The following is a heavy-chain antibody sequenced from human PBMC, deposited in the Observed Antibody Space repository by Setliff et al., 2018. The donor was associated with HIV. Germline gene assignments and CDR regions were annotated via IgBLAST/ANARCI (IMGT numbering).Heavy chain of an antibody. CDR3: ARESTYYYDSSGPHDALDV. D-gene: IGHD3-22*01. V-gene: IGHV3-30*04. J-gene: IGHJ3*01. CDR2: ISYDGNVK. Sequence: GSLRLSCVASGFIFNNYAMHWVRQAPGKGLEWVSVISYDGNVKYYADSVKGRFTISRDNSKNTLYLQVSRLRAEDTAVYYCARESTYYYDSSGPHDALDVWGLGTKVTVS. CDR1: GFIFNNYA.